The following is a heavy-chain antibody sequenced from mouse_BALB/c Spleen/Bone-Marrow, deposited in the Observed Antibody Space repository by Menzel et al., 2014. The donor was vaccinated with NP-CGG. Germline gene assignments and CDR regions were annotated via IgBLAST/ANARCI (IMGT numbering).Heavy chain of an antibody. D-gene: IGHD1-1*01. J-gene: IGHJ4*01. CDR3: AYIWYCGSSYAMDY. CDR2: INPCNGGT. CDR1: GYTFTSYW. V-gene: IGHV1S81*02. Sequence: QVQLQESGAELVKPGASVKLSCKASGYTFTSYWMHWVKLRPGQGLEWIGVINPCNGGTNYHEKFKGKVTVTVDKTASKAYMQLSSLTSNDSADYYCAYIWYCGSSYAMDYWGQGTSVTVSS.